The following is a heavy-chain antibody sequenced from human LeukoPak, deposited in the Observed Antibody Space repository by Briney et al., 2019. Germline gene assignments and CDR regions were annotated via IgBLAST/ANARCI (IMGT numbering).Heavy chain of an antibody. CDR1: GGSFSGYY. CDR3: ARAAIWFGEFTFFDY. Sequence: PSETLSLTCAVYGGSFSGYYWSWIRQPPGKGLEWIGEINHSGSTNYNPSLKSRVTISVDTSKNQFSLKLSSVTAADTAVYYCARAAIWFGEFTFFDYWGQGTLVTVSS. V-gene: IGHV4-34*01. D-gene: IGHD3-10*01. J-gene: IGHJ4*02. CDR2: INHSGST.